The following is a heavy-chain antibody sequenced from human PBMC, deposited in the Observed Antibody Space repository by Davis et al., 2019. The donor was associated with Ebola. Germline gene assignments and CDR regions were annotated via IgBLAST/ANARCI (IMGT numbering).Heavy chain of an antibody. Sequence: ASVKVSCKASGYTFNLYGISWVRQAPGQGLEWMGWINPHNSNTNYAQNVQGRVTMTTDTSTSTAYMEVGSLRSDDTAVYYCARAQFPTTSDHWGQGTLVTVSS. CDR2: INPHNSNT. CDR3: ARAQFPTTSDH. CDR1: GYTFNLYG. D-gene: IGHD1-1*01. V-gene: IGHV1-18*01. J-gene: IGHJ4*02.